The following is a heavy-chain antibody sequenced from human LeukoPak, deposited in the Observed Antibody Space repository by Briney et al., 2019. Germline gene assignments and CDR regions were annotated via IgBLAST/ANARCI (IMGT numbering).Heavy chain of an antibody. CDR2: INSDGSWT. D-gene: IGHD1-26*01. CDR3: ARDAYGSSVDY. CDR1: GRYW. V-gene: IGHV3-74*01. Sequence: GGSLRLSCAASGRYWMHWVRQAPGKGLVWVSHINSDGSWTSYADSVKGRFTISKDNAKNTVYLQMSNLRVEDTAVYYCARDAYGSSVDYWGQGTLVTVSS. J-gene: IGHJ4*02.